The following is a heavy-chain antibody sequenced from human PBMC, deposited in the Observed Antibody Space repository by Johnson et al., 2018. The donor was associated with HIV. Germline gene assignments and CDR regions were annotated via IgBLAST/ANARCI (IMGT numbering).Heavy chain of an antibody. CDR1: GFTFTNAW. V-gene: IGHV3-15*01. CDR3: AKSTWELRHLDAFDV. D-gene: IGHD1-26*01. Sequence: VQLVESGGGLVKPGGSLRLSCAASGFTFTNAWMTWVRQAPGKGLEWVGRIKSKTDGGTTDYAAPVKGKFSISRDDSKNTLYLHMNSLRAEDTAVYYCAKSTWELRHLDAFDVWGQGTMVTVSS. J-gene: IGHJ3*01. CDR2: IKSKTDGGTT.